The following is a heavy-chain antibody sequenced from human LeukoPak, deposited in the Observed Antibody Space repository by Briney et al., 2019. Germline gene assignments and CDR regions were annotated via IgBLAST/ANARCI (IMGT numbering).Heavy chain of an antibody. CDR1: GFTFSSYE. Sequence: GGSLRLSCAASGFTFSSYEMNWVRQAPGKGLEWVSYISSSGSTIYYADSVKGRFTISRDHGKNSADLQMNSLIGEDPACRXXXXXXTXXXXXXXYWRQGTLVTVSS. J-gene: IGHJ4*02. CDR2: ISSSGSTI. CDR3: XXXXTXXXXXXXY. V-gene: IGHV3-48*03.